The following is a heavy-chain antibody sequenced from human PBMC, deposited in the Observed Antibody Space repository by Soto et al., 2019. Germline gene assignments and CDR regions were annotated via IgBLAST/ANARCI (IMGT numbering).Heavy chain of an antibody. D-gene: IGHD5-18*01. CDR3: GRDGALGDTAVVDS. CDR1: GFTFSTYG. V-gene: IGHV3-33*01. J-gene: IGHJ4*02. CDR2: IWYDGSNK. Sequence: QVQLVESGGGVVQPGKSLRLSCAASGFTFSTYGMHWVRQAPGKGLEWVAVIWYDGSNKYHGDALKGRFTISRDNSKNTLYLQINNLRAEDTVVYYCGRDGALGDTAVVDSWGQGTLVTVSS.